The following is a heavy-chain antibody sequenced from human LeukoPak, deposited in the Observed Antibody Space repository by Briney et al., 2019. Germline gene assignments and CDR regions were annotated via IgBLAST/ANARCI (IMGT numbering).Heavy chain of an antibody. CDR3: ASGYYYDSSGYYVGYYYYGMDV. D-gene: IGHD3-22*01. CDR2: INHSGST. CDR1: GFTFSSYS. J-gene: IGHJ6*02. V-gene: IGHV4-34*01. Sequence: GSLRLSCAASGFTFSSYSMSWIRQPPGKGLEWIGEINHSGSTNYNPSLKSRVTISVDTSKNQFSLKLSSVTAADTAVYYCASGYYYDSSGYYVGYYYYGMDVWGQGTTVTVSS.